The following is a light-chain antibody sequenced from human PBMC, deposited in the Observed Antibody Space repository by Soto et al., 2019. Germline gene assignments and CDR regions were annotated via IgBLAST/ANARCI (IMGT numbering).Light chain of an antibody. CDR1: QSISSW. V-gene: IGKV1-5*01. CDR3: QQYDSYYLT. J-gene: IGKJ1*01. CDR2: DAS. Sequence: DIHITLSPSTLSASIGDRVTITCRASQSISSWLAWYQQKPGKAPKLLIYDASKLESGVPSRFSGSGSGTEFSLAISSLQPDDFATYFCQQYDSYYLTFGQGTKVDIK.